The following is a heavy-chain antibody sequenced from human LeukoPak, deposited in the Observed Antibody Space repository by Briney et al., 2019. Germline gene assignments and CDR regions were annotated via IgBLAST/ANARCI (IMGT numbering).Heavy chain of an antibody. J-gene: IGHJ4*02. D-gene: IGHD6-6*01. CDR1: GYTFTSYD. Sequence: GASVKVSCKASGYTFTSYDINWVRQATGQGLEWMGWMNPNSGNTGYAQKFQGRVTMTRNTSISTAYMELSSLRSEDTAVYYCARIAARPGSRSPKYYFDYWGQGTLVTVSS. V-gene: IGHV1-8*01. CDR3: ARIAARPGSRSPKYYFDY. CDR2: MNPNSGNT.